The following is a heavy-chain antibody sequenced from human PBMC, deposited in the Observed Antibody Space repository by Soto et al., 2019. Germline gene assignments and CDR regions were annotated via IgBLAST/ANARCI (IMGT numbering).Heavy chain of an antibody. CDR3: AKALGELSPESYDY. V-gene: IGHV3-30*18. Sequence: QVLLVESGGGVVQPGRSLRLSCAASGFTFSSYAMHWVRQAPGKGLEWVAVISYDGSDKYYADSVKGRFTISRDNSKNTLNLQMNSLRADDTAVYYCAKALGELSPESYDYWGQGTLITVSS. J-gene: IGHJ4*02. CDR1: GFTFSSYA. D-gene: IGHD3-16*02. CDR2: ISYDGSDK.